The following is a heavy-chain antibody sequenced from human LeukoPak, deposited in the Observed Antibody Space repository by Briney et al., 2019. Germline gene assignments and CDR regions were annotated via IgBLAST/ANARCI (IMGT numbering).Heavy chain of an antibody. CDR2: ISGSGGST. CDR3: ANLHIAAAGMSAFDI. J-gene: IGHJ3*02. D-gene: IGHD6-13*01. Sequence: PGGSLRLSCAASGFTFSSYAMSWVRQAPGKGLEWVSAISGSGGSTYYADSVKGRFTISRDNSKNTLYLQMNSLRAEDTAVYHCANLHIAAAGMSAFDIWGQGTMVTVSS. CDR1: GFTFSSYA. V-gene: IGHV3-23*01.